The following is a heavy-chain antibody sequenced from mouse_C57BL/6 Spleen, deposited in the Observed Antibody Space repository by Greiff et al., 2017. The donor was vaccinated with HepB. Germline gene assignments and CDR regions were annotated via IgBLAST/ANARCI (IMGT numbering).Heavy chain of an antibody. Sequence: QVQLQQSGAELARPGASVKMSCKASGYTFTSYTMHWVKQRPGQGLEWIGYINPSSGYTKYNQKFKDKATLTADKSSSTAYMQLSSLTSEDSAVYYCTREGGYDYDVDAMDYWGQGTSVTVSS. J-gene: IGHJ4*01. CDR1: GYTFTSYT. D-gene: IGHD2-4*01. CDR3: TREGGYDYDVDAMDY. CDR2: INPSSGYT. V-gene: IGHV1-4*01.